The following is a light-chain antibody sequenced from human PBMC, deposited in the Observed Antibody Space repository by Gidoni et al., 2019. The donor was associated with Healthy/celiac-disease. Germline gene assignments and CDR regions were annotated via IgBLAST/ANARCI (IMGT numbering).Light chain of an antibody. V-gene: IGKV3-15*01. CDR3: QQYKNWRPGT. CDR2: GAS. Sequence: EIVMTQSPATLSVSPGERATLSCTASQSVSSNLAWYQQKPGQAPRLLIYGASTRATGIPARFSGSGSGTEFTLTISSLQSEDFAVYYCQQYKNWRPGTFGQGTKVEIK. J-gene: IGKJ1*01. CDR1: QSVSSN.